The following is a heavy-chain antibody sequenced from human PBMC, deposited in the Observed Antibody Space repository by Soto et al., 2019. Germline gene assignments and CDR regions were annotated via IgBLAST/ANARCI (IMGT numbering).Heavy chain of an antibody. V-gene: IGHV3-23*01. CDR3: AKHMSNGSPDY. Sequence: EVQLLESGGALVQPGGSLRLSCAASGFTFSSYAMSWDRQAPGKGLEWVSLISASGGGTYYADSVKGRFTISRDNAKNTLYLQMNSLSAEDTAVFYCAKHMSNGSPDYWGQGTLVTVSS. D-gene: IGHD2-8*01. J-gene: IGHJ4*02. CDR1: GFTFSSYA. CDR2: ISASGGGT.